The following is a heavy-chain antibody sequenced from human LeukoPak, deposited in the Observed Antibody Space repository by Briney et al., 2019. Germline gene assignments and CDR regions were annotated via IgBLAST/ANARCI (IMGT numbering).Heavy chain of an antibody. J-gene: IGHJ4*02. CDR3: AREDYYDSSGYLEQGYFDY. CDR1: GVSISSSNSY. CDR2: IYYSGNT. D-gene: IGHD3-22*01. Sequence: SETLSLTCTVSGVSISSSNSYWGWIRQPPGKGLERIGSIYYSGNTYYNASLKSQVSISIDTSKNQFSLRLTSVTAADTAVYYCAREDYYDSSGYLEQGYFDYWGQGTLVTVSS. V-gene: IGHV4-39*02.